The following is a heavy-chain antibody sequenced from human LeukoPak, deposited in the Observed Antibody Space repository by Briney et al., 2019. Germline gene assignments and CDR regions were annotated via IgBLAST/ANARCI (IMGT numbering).Heavy chain of an antibody. CDR3: ARGGGLDV. J-gene: IGHJ6*02. V-gene: IGHV3-7*03. CDR1: GFTFSSYC. Sequence: GGSLRLSCAASGFTFSSYCMNWARQAPGKGLEWVASINHNGNVNYYVDSVKGRFTISRDNAKNSLYMPMRNLRAEDTAVYFCARGGGLDVWGQGATVTVSS. CDR2: INHNGNVN. D-gene: IGHD3-16*01.